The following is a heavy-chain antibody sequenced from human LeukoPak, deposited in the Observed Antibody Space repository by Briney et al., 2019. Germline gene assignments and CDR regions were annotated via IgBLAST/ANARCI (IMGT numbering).Heavy chain of an antibody. V-gene: IGHV4-34*01. CDR3: ARGHPITFGGVIPDREPFDY. CDR2: INHSGST. J-gene: IGHJ4*02. D-gene: IGHD3-16*02. CDR1: GGSLSGYY. Sequence: SETLSLTCAVYGGSLSGYYWSWIRQPPGKGLEWIGEINHSGSTNYNPSLKSRVTISVDTSKNQFSLKLSSVTAADTAVYYCARGHPITFGGVIPDREPFDYWGQGTLVTVSS.